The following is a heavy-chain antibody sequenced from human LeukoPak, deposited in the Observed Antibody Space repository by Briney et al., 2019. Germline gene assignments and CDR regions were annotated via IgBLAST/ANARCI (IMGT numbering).Heavy chain of an antibody. Sequence: PGGSLRLSCAASGFSFSTSWMSWVRQAPGKGLEWVANTKEDGSEKHYVDSVKGRFTISRDNAKNSLYLQINSLRAEDTAVYYCARDRPYGSYDYWGQGSLVTVSS. CDR2: TKEDGSEK. D-gene: IGHD2-15*01. J-gene: IGHJ4*02. CDR3: ARDRPYGSYDY. CDR1: GFSFSTSW. V-gene: IGHV3-7*01.